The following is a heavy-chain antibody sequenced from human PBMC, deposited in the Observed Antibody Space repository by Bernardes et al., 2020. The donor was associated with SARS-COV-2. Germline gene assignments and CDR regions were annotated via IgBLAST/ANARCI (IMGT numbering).Heavy chain of an antibody. Sequence: ASVEVSCKASGYIFTAYYIHWVRRAPGQGLEWMGWIDSNSGGTNYAQNFQGRVIMTRDTSISTSYLELSRLRSDDTALYYCARERWNTAGTYYYGMDVWGLGTTVTVSS. CDR3: ARERWNTAGTYYYGMDV. CDR1: GYIFTAYY. V-gene: IGHV1-2*02. D-gene: IGHD5-18*01. J-gene: IGHJ6*02. CDR2: IDSNSGGT.